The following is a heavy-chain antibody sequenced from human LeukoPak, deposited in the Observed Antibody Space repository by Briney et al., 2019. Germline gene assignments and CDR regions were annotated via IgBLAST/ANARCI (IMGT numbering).Heavy chain of an antibody. V-gene: IGHV1-8*03. CDR3: ARAAGGSNYASDQQKNWFDP. CDR2: MNPNSGNT. J-gene: IGHJ5*02. D-gene: IGHD4-11*01. CDR1: GYTFTSYD. Sequence: VASVKVSCKASGYTFTSYDINWVRQATGQGLEWMGCMNPNSGNTGYAQKFQGRVTITRNTSISTAYMELSSLRSEDTAVYYCARAAGGSNYASDQQKNWFDPWGQGTLVTVSS.